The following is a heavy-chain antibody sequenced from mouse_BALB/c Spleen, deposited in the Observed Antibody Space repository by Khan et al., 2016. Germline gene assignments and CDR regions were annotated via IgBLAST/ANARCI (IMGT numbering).Heavy chain of an antibody. CDR1: GFSLTGYG. V-gene: IGHV2-6-7*01. CDR3: SSDYDGSAY. J-gene: IGHJ3*01. D-gene: IGHD2-12*01. CDR2: LWGDGRP. Sequence: QVQLKESGPGLVAPSQSLSITCTVSGFSLTGYGVHWVRQPPGKGLAWMGKLWGDGRPGYNSVVKSRVSISKDNSKSQVFLKMNSRQTDDTANYDCSSDYDGSAYWGQGTLVIVSA.